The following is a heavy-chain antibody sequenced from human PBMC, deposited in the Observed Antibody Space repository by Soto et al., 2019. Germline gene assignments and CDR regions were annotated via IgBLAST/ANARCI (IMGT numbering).Heavy chain of an antibody. D-gene: IGHD3-9*01. V-gene: IGHV4-31*03. CDR2: IFYIGAT. Sequence: QVQLQESGPGLVKPSQTLSLTCTVSGGSISSGSYYWSWIRQHPGKGLEWIGSIFYIGATYYNPSLKSRVTLSVDTSKNQFSLKLNSVKAADTAVYYCARDDILTGYFDYWGQGTLVTVSS. CDR1: GGSISSGSYY. CDR3: ARDDILTGYFDY. J-gene: IGHJ4*02.